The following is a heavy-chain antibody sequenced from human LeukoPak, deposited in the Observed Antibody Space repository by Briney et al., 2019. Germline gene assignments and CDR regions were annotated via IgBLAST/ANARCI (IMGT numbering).Heavy chain of an antibody. Sequence: ASVKVSCKASGYTFTDNYMHWVRQAPGQGLEWMGWINPNSGGTNYAQKFQGRVTMTRDTSISTAYMELSRLRSDDTAVYYCARDLSVLNYYDSSGYYTYFDYWGQGTLVTVSS. CDR2: INPNSGGT. CDR3: ARDLSVLNYYDSSGYYTYFDY. CDR1: GYTFTDNY. V-gene: IGHV1-2*02. J-gene: IGHJ4*02. D-gene: IGHD3-22*01.